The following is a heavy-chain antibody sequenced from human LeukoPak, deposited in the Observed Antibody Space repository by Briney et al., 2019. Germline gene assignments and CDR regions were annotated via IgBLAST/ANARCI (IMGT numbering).Heavy chain of an antibody. Sequence: GGSLRLSCVVSGFTFSPYSMNWVRQAPGKGLEWVAYISGRTSTIYYADSVYGRFTISRDNSKNTLYLQMNSLRAADTAVYYCARGPTTVTRAFDYWGQGTLVTVSS. CDR1: GFTFSPYS. CDR3: ARGPTTVTRAFDY. D-gene: IGHD4-17*01. CDR2: ISGRTSTI. V-gene: IGHV3-48*01. J-gene: IGHJ4*02.